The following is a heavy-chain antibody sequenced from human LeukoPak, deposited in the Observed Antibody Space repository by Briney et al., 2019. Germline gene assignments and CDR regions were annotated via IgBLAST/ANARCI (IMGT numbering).Heavy chain of an antibody. CDR2: IRPDGGEK. CDR3: ARDVSRSSGYNPPVWFDP. D-gene: IGHD3-22*01. J-gene: IGHJ5*02. Sequence: PGGSLRLSCVVSGFTFSNYWMSWVRQAPGKGLEWVINIRPDGGEKYFVDSVKGRFTISRDNAKNSLYLQMNSLRAEDTAVYYCARDVSRSSGYNPPVWFDPWGQGTLVTVSS. V-gene: IGHV3-7*01. CDR1: GFTFSNYW.